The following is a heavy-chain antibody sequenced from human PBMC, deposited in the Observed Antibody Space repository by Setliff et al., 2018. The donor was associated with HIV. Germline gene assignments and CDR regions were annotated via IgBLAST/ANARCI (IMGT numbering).Heavy chain of an antibody. CDR2: ISAYNGNT. CDR1: GYTFTSYD. D-gene: IGHD3-22*01. Sequence: ASVKVSCKASGYTFTSYDISWVRQAYGQGLEWMGWISAYNGNTNYAQKLQGRVTMTKDTSTSTAYMELRSLRSDDTAVYYCARELGDHYDSSGYYPPTDYYYGMDVWGPGTTVTVSS. J-gene: IGHJ6*02. V-gene: IGHV1-18*01. CDR3: ARELGDHYDSSGYYPPTDYYYGMDV.